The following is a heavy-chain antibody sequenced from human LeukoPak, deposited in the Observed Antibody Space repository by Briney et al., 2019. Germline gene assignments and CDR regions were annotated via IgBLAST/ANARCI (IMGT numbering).Heavy chain of an antibody. CDR1: GFTFGDNA. V-gene: IGHV3-49*04. D-gene: IGHD3-22*01. CDR3: TRSGYNHY. J-gene: IGHJ4*02. CDR2: IRSKVYGGTT. Sequence: SGGSLRLSCTASGFTFGDNAMSWVRQAPGKGLEWVGFIRSKVYGGTTEYAASVKGRFTISRDDSKSIAYLQMNSLKTEDTAVYYCTRSGYNHYWGQGTLVTVCS.